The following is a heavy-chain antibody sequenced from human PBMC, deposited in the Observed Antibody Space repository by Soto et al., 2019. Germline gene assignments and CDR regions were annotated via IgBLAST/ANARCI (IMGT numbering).Heavy chain of an antibody. CDR1: GYTFTSYA. D-gene: IGHD5-12*01. Sequence: QVQLVQSGAEVKKPGASVKVSCKASGYTFTSYAMQWVRQAPGQRLEWMGWINAGNGHTKYSQKFQGRVTITSDTPASTDYMELSSLRSEDTAVYYWASDLGGSADYWGQGTLVTVSS. CDR2: INAGNGHT. V-gene: IGHV1-3*01. J-gene: IGHJ4*02. CDR3: ASDLGGSADY.